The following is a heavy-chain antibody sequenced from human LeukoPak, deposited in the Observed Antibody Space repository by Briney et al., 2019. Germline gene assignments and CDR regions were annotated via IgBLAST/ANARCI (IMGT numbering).Heavy chain of an antibody. Sequence: SETLSLTCAVYGGSFSGYYWSWIRQPPGKGLEWIGEINHSGSTNYNPSLKSRVTISVDTSKNQFSLKLSSVTAADTAVYYCARDSSGWYMGDLDYWGQGTLVTVSS. V-gene: IGHV4-34*01. D-gene: IGHD6-19*01. CDR3: ARDSSGWYMGDLDY. J-gene: IGHJ4*02. CDR2: INHSGST. CDR1: GGSFSGYY.